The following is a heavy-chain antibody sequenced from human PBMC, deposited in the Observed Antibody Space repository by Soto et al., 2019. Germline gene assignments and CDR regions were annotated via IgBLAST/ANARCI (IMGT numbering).Heavy chain of an antibody. Sequence: QVQLVQSGAEVKNPGASVKVSCKDSGYTFINYGISWVRQAPGQGLEWMGWISAYNGNTNYAQKLQGRVTMTTDTSTSTAYMELRSLRSDDTAVYYCARDAIAATGESFDYWGQGTLVTVSS. J-gene: IGHJ4*02. CDR3: ARDAIAATGESFDY. V-gene: IGHV1-18*01. CDR2: ISAYNGNT. CDR1: GYTFINYG. D-gene: IGHD6-13*01.